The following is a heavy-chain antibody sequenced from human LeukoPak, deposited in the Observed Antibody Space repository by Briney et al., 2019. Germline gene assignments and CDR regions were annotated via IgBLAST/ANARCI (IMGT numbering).Heavy chain of an antibody. CDR3: AKVNKGGYDSFDY. D-gene: IGHD5-12*01. J-gene: IGHJ4*02. CDR2: IRYDGSNK. V-gene: IGHV3-30*02. Sequence: GGSLRLSCAASGFTFSTYGMHWVRQAPGKGLEWVAFIRYDGSNKYYADSVKGRFTISRDNSKNTLYLQMNSLRPEDTAVYYCAKVNKGGYDSFDYWGQGTLVTVSS. CDR1: GFTFSTYG.